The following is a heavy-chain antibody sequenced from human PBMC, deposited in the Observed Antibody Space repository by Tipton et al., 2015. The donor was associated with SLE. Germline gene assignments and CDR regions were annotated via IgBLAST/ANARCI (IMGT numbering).Heavy chain of an antibody. J-gene: IGHJ4*02. CDR2: ISHSGST. CDR3: ARDQSSGYYRY. Sequence: TLSLTCAVSGYPLSSGYYWGGIRQVPGEGLEWIGSISHSGSTYYNSSLKSRVTISVDTSKNQFSLELSSVTAADTAVYYCARDQSSGYYRYWGQGTLVTVSS. D-gene: IGHD3-22*01. V-gene: IGHV4-38-2*02. CDR1: GYPLSSGYY.